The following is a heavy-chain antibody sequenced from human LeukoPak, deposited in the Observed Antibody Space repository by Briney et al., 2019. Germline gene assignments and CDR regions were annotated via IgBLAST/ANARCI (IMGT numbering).Heavy chain of an antibody. CDR3: ARDPMTIAAAGTRWFDP. Sequence: SGTLSLTCAVSGGSISSSNWWSWVRQPPGKGLEWIGEIYHSGSTNYNPSLKSRVTISVDKSKNQFSLKLSSVTAADTAVYYCARDPMTIAAAGTRWFDPWGQGTLVTVSS. CDR2: IYHSGST. V-gene: IGHV4-4*02. D-gene: IGHD6-13*01. CDR1: GGSISSSNW. J-gene: IGHJ5*02.